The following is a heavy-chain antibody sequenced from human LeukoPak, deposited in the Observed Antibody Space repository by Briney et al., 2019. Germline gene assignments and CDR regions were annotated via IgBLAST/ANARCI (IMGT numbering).Heavy chain of an antibody. D-gene: IGHD6-19*01. CDR3: ARSRGAGPGAYFDY. Sequence: PAGSLRLSCAASGFTFSDEYMSWIRQAPGKGLEWVSYISNSGSYTNYADSVKGRFTISRDSAKNSLYLQMNSLRAEDTAVYYCARSRGAGPGAYFDYWGQGTLITVS. CDR2: ISNSGSYT. CDR1: GFTFSDEY. J-gene: IGHJ4*02. V-gene: IGHV3-11*03.